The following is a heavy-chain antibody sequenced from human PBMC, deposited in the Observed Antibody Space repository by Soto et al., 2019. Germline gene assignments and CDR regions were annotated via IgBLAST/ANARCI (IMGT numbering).Heavy chain of an antibody. CDR1: GFTFSSYG. Sequence: QVQLVESGGGVVQPGRSLRLSCAASGFTFSSYGMHWFRQAPGKGLEWVAVISYDGSNKYYADSVKGRFTISRDNSKNTLYLQMNSLRAEDTAVYYCAKDGLPTYYYDGSGYYYLDYFDYWGQGTLVTVSS. V-gene: IGHV3-30*18. D-gene: IGHD3-22*01. CDR3: AKDGLPTYYYDGSGYYYLDYFDY. CDR2: ISYDGSNK. J-gene: IGHJ4*02.